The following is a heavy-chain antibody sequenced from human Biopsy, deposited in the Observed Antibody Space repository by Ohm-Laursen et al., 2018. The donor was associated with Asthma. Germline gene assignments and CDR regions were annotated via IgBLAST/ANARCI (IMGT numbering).Heavy chain of an antibody. V-gene: IGHV3-11*01. CDR1: GFTFSDYY. CDR2: ISSSGSTI. CDR3: TTDALLYSSADY. D-gene: IGHD2-8*01. Sequence: SLRLSCSASGFTFSDYYMSWIRQAPGKGLEWVSYISSSGSTIYYADSVKGRFTISRDNAKNSLYLQMNSLRAEDTAVYCCTTDALLYSSADYWGQGTLVTVSS. J-gene: IGHJ4*02.